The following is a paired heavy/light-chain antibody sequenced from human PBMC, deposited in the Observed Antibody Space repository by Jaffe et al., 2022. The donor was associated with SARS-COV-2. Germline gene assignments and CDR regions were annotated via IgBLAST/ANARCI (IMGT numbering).Light chain of an antibody. CDR3: LQGTQWPPA. V-gene: IGKV2-30*01. CDR2: KVS. J-gene: IGKJ1*01. CDR1: QSLVYSDGNTY. Sequence: DVVMTQSPLSLPVTLGQPASISCRSSQSLVYSDGNTYLNWFQQRPGQSPRRLIYKVSNRDPGVPDRFSGSGSGTDFTLKISRVEAEDVGVYYCLQGTQWPPAFGQGTKVEIK.
Heavy chain of an antibody. CDR2: IKPDDSEK. Sequence: EVQLVESGGGLVQPGGSLRLSCAASGFNFNIYWMSWVRQAPGKGLEWVANIKPDDSEKYYVDSVKGRFTISRDNAESSLYLQMNSLRAEDTAVYYCVRGSLSGSYPYWGQGTLVTVSS. CDR1: GFNFNIYW. CDR3: VRGSLSGSYPY. J-gene: IGHJ4*02. D-gene: IGHD1-26*01. V-gene: IGHV3-7*01.